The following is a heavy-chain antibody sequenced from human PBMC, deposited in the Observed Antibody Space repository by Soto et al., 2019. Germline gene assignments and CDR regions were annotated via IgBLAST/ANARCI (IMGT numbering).Heavy chain of an antibody. D-gene: IGHD3-16*01. CDR3: TRGADGFDY. J-gene: IGHJ4*02. CDR1: GFTFSSYD. V-gene: IGHV3-13*01. CDR2: IATTGDT. Sequence: HPGGSLRLSCAASGFTFSSYDFHWVRQATGKGLEWVSGIATTGDTYYAGSVKGRFIMSRENAKNSLYLQMNSLRAGDTAVYYCTRGADGFDYWGQGTLVTVSS.